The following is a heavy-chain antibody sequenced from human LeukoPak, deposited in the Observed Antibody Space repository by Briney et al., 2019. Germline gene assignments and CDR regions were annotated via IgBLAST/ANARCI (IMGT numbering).Heavy chain of an antibody. J-gene: IGHJ5*02. CDR2: INPNTGGT. CDR1: GYTFCGYY. D-gene: IGHD3-10*01. CDR3: ARPLRVTMIRGAAFRASSDFDP. Sequence: ASVKVSCKASGYTFCGYYIHWVRQAPGQGLEWMGWINPNTGGTKYAQRFQDRVTMTRDTSISTAYMEVSRLRYDDTAVYYCARPLRVTMIRGAAFRASSDFDPWGQGTLVTVSS. V-gene: IGHV1-2*02.